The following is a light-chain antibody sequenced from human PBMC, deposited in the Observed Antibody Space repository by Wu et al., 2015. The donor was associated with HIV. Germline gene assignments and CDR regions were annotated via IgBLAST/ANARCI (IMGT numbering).Light chain of an antibody. Sequence: EIVLTQSPGTLSLSPGERVTLSCRASQNIRSNYLTWYQQKHGQPPRLLIYGSSSRATGTPDRFSGSGSGTDFTLTISRLEPEDFAVYYCQQYGTSPYTFGQGTNLEIK. CDR2: GSS. J-gene: IGKJ2*01. V-gene: IGKV3-20*01. CDR1: QNIRSNY. CDR3: QQYGTSPYT.